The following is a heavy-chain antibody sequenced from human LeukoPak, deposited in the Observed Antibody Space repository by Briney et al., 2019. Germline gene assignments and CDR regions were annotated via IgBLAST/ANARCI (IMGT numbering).Heavy chain of an antibody. J-gene: IGHJ4*02. CDR1: GFTFSNFA. V-gene: IGHV3-23*01. CDR2: IRASGENT. Sequence: GGSLRLSCAASGFTFSNFAMSWVRQAPGKGLEWVSAIRASGENTFYIDSVKGRFAISRDNSKNTLYLQMNSLRAEDTAIYYCAKARGYSYANEFHLEYWGQGTLGTVSS. CDR3: AKARGYSYANEFHLEY. D-gene: IGHD5-18*01.